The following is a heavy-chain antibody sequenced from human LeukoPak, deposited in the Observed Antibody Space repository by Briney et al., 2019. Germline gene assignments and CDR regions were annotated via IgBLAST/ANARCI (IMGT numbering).Heavy chain of an antibody. CDR1: GFTFSSYW. D-gene: IGHD6-13*01. CDR2: INSDGSST. V-gene: IGHV3-74*01. J-gene: IGHJ4*02. Sequence: GGALRLSCAASGFTFSSYWMHWVRQAPGKGLVWVSRINSDGSSTSYADSVKGRFTISRDNAKNTLYLQMNSLRAEDPAVYYCARGDSSSWSLDYWGQGTLVTVSS. CDR3: ARGDSSSWSLDY.